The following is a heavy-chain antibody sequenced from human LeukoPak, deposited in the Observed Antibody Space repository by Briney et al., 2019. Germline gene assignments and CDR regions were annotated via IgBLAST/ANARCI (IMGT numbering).Heavy chain of an antibody. J-gene: IGHJ4*02. D-gene: IGHD3-3*01. CDR1: GFTFSSYW. CDR3: ARGRFLEWLFYDY. V-gene: IGHV3-7*01. CDR2: IKQDGSEK. Sequence: PGGSLRLSCAASGFTFSSYWMSWVRQAPGKGLEWVAHIKQDGSEKYYVDSVKGRFTISRDNAKNSLYLQMNSLRAEDTAVYYCARGRFLEWLFYDYWGQGTLVTVSS.